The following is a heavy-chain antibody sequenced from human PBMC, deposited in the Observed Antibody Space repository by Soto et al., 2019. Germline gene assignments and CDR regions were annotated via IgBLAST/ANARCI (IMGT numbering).Heavy chain of an antibody. CDR2: IYYSGNT. CDR3: ARGFYDYWSGYYAGSGLDV. V-gene: IGHV4-59*01. J-gene: IGHJ6*02. Sequence: QVQLLESGPGLLKPSETLSLTCSVSGGSMSPFYWSWIRQSPRKGLEWIGYIYYSGNTNYNPSLKSRVTMSVDTSKDQFSLRLSSVTAADSAVYYCARGFYDYWSGYYAGSGLDVWGQGTTVIVSS. D-gene: IGHD3-3*01. CDR1: GGSMSPFY.